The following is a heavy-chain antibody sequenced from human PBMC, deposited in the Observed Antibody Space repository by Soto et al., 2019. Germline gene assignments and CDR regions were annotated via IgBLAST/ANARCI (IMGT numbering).Heavy chain of an antibody. J-gene: IGHJ6*02. CDR2: IIPIFGTS. Sequence: SVKVSCKASGYTFTSYYMHWVRQAPGQGPEWMGGIIPIFGTSNYAQKFQGRVTITADESTSTAYMEVSSLRAEDTAVYYCARGDKRYGNSWNGDYHYGMGVWGQGSTVTVSS. D-gene: IGHD6-13*01. CDR3: ARGDKRYGNSWNGDYHYGMGV. V-gene: IGHV1-69*13. CDR1: GYTFTSYY.